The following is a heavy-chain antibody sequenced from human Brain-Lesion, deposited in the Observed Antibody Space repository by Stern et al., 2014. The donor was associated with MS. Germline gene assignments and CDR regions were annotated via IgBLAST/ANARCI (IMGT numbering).Heavy chain of an antibody. CDR1: GGSIKSGSHY. V-gene: IGHV4-61*02. D-gene: IGHD2-21*01. CDR3: ARESRQLIVIQYYSYGMDV. CDR2: ISARGTP. Sequence: QVQLQESGPGLVKPSQTLSLTCTVSGGSIKSGSHYWNWIRQPAGKGLEWIGLISARGTPDFNPSLRSRVPMSIDTPNNQFSLKLYSVTAADTAVYYCARESRQLIVIQYYSYGMDVWGQGTTVTVSS. J-gene: IGHJ6*02.